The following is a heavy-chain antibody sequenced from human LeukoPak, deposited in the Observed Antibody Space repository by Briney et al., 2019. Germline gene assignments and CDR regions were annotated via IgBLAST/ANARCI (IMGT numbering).Heavy chain of an antibody. CDR1: GFTFSDYY. D-gene: IGHD6-13*01. CDR3: ARDSGYSSSWYGYYYGMDV. CDR2: ISSSSSYT. Sequence: GGSLRLSCAASGFTFSDYYMSWIRQAPGKGLEWVSYISSSSSYTNYADSVKGRFTISRDNAKNSLYLQMNSLRAEDTAVYYCARDSGYSSSWYGYYYGMDVWGQGTTVTVSS. J-gene: IGHJ6*02. V-gene: IGHV3-11*06.